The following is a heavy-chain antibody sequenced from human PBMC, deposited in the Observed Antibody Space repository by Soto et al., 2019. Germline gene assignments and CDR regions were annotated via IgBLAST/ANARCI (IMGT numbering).Heavy chain of an antibody. CDR2: ISYDGSNK. V-gene: IGHV3-30*18. J-gene: IGHJ4*02. Sequence: VQLVESGGGVVQPGRSLRLSCAASGFTFSSYGMHWVRQAPGKGLEWVAVISYDGSNKYYADSVKGRFTISRDNSKNTLYLQMNSLRAEDTAVYYCAKGDAMVRGVITAIDWGQGTLVTVSS. D-gene: IGHD3-10*01. CDR3: AKGDAMVRGVITAID. CDR1: GFTFSSYG.